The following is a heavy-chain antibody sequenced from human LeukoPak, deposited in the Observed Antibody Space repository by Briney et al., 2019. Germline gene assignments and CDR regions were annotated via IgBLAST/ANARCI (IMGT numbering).Heavy chain of an antibody. CDR2: IYPGDSDT. J-gene: IGHJ4*02. D-gene: IGHD3-22*01. CDR3: ARSPGDLYDSSGYYVDY. V-gene: IGHV5-51*01. Sequence: GESLKISCQGSGYSFTSYWIGWVRQMPGKGLEWMGIIYPGDSDTRYSPSFQGQVTISADKSISTAYLQWGSLKASDTAMYYCARSPGDLYDSSGYYVDYWGQGTLVTVSS. CDR1: GYSFTSYW.